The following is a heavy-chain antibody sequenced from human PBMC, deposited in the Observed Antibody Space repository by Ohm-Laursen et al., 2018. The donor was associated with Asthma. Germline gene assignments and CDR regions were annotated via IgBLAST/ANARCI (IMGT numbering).Heavy chain of an antibody. CDR2: LFPDGRRT. Sequence: SPRLSCAASGFTFSDYFMHWVRQRPGGGLVWISHLFPDGRRTNYADSVKGRFTISRDDAQNTVYLQMNSLRVDDTAVYYCARGNVEGLLWGQGTLVTVSS. D-gene: IGHD5-24*01. J-gene: IGHJ4*02. CDR1: GFTFSDYF. CDR3: ARGNVEGLL. V-gene: IGHV3-74*01.